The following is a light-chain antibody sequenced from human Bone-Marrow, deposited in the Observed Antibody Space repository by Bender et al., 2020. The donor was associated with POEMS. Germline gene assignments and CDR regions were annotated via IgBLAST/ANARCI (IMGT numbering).Light chain of an antibody. Sequence: QSALTQAASVSGSPGQSITISCTGTSSDVGGYNLVSWYQQHPGKVPKVVIYEVSQRPSGVSSRFSGSKSGNTACLTISGLQAEDEADYYCCSYAGNFYVFGTGTKVTVL. J-gene: IGLJ1*01. CDR3: CSYAGNFYV. V-gene: IGLV2-23*02. CDR2: EVS. CDR1: SSDVGGYNL.